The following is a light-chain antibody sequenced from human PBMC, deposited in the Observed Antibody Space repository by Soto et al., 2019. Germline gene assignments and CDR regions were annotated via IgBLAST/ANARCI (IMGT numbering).Light chain of an antibody. Sequence: IGLTHSPATLSLTQAERDTRSCRASQSVTSNYLAWYQQTPGQAPRLLFFGASIRATGIPARFSGSGSGTEFTLTISSLQSEDFAVYYCQQYYDWPITFGQGTRLEIK. CDR1: QSVTSN. CDR2: GAS. CDR3: QQYYDWPIT. V-gene: IGKV3D-15*01. J-gene: IGKJ5*01.